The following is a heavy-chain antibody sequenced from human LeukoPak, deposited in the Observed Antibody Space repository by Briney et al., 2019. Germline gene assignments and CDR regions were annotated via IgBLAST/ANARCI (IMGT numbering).Heavy chain of an antibody. CDR2: IIPILGIA. J-gene: IGHJ4*02. V-gene: IGHV1-69*04. D-gene: IGHD3-22*01. CDR3: ARDASNGPYDTWDYFDY. CDR1: GGTFSSYA. Sequence: SVKVSCKASGGTFSSYAISWVRQAPGQGLEWMGRIIPILGIANYAQKFQGRVTITADKSTSTAYMELSSLRSEDTAVYYCARDASNGPYDTWDYFDYWGQGTLVTVSS.